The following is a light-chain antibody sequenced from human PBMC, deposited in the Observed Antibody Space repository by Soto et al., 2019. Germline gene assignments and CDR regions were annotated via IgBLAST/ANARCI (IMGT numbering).Light chain of an antibody. CDR2: DTN. CDR1: TGAVTSGHY. J-gene: IGLJ3*02. V-gene: IGLV7-46*01. Sequence: QAVVTQEPSLTVSPGGTVTLTCDSSTGAVTSGHYPYWFQQKPRQAPRTLVADTNNKFSWTPARFSGSLLGGKAALPLSGAQPEDEAEYFCLLSYSGSYWVFGGGTKLTVL. CDR3: LLSYSGSYWV.